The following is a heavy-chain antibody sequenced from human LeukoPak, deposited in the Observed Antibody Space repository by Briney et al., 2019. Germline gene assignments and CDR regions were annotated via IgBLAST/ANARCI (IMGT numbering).Heavy chain of an antibody. CDR2: MYYSGST. V-gene: IGHV4-59*13. Sequence: SETLSLICSVSGGSISTYSWSWIRQPPGKGLEWIGYMYYSGSTNYNPSLKSRVTISVDTSKNQVSLKLSSVTAADTAVYYCARDGAVAGIGGYYYYHYMDVWGKGTTVTVSS. J-gene: IGHJ6*03. CDR1: GGSISTYS. D-gene: IGHD6-19*01. CDR3: ARDGAVAGIGGYYYYHYMDV.